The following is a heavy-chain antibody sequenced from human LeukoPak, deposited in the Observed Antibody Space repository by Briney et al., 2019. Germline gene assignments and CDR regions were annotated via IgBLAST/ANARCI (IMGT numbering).Heavy chain of an antibody. Sequence: GGSLRLSCAASGFTFSNDVMSWVRQAPGKRPEWVSSIDGGGGGTDYADSVRGRFTISRDNFKNTSYLQMNSLRADDTAVYYCARRIGGTKDYWGQGAQVTVSS. CDR2: IDGGGGGT. CDR1: GFTFSNDV. D-gene: IGHD3-3*01. V-gene: IGHV3-23*01. CDR3: ARRIGGTKDY. J-gene: IGHJ4*02.